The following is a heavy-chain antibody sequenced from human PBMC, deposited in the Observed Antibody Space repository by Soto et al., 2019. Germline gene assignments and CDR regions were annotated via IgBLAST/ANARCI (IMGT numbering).Heavy chain of an antibody. J-gene: IGHJ5*02. Sequence: GGSLRLSCAASGFTFRSYAMHWVRQAPGKGLEWVALISYDGSNKYYADSVKGRFTISRDNSKNTLYLQMNSLRPEDTAVYYCARDLGQLIANTNWFDPWCQGTLVTVSS. V-gene: IGHV3-30-3*01. CDR2: ISYDGSNK. CDR1: GFTFRSYA. D-gene: IGHD2-21*01. CDR3: ARDLGQLIANTNWFDP.